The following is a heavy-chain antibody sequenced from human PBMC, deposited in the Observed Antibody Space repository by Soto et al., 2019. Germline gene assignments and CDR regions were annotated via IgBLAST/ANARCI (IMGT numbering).Heavy chain of an antibody. CDR1: GFSLMSRGVG. V-gene: IGHV2-5*02. CDR3: ANRNDYGDYGGGFGY. J-gene: IGHJ4*02. D-gene: IGHD4-17*01. CDR2: IYWDDDK. Sequence: QITLKESGPTLVKPTQTLTLTCTFSGFSLMSRGVGVGWIRQPPGEALECLAFIYWDDDKRYSPSLRSRLTITKDTSKNQVVLTPTHMDPVDTATYFWANRNDYGDYGGGFGYWGQGTLVTVSS.